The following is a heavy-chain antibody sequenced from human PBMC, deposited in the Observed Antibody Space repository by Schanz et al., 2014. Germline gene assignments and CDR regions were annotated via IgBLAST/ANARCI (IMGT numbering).Heavy chain of an antibody. CDR2: FIPILDVG. Sequence: QVQLVQSGAEVKKPGSSVKVSCKASRSTFSSYTISWVRQARGQGLEWVGRFIPILDVGNYAQQFQGRVTMTTDTSTSTAYMELRSLRSDDTAVYYCTRGGYSYALSAFDIWGQGTMVTVSS. J-gene: IGHJ3*02. D-gene: IGHD5-18*01. CDR1: RSTFSSYT. V-gene: IGHV1-69*02. CDR3: TRGGYSYALSAFDI.